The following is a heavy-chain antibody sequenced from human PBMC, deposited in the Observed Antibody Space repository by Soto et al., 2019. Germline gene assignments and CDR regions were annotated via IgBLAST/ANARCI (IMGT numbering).Heavy chain of an antibody. CDR2: IWPDGDIE. V-gene: IGHV3-33*06. D-gene: IGHD1-26*01. Sequence: QVQLVESGGGVVQPGRSLRLSCVASGFTFYNYGMHWVRQAPGKWLEWVAAIWPDGDIEHYPDSVKGRFTIARDNSRNTLYLQMNSLRAEDTAMYYCAKVGIVATTQMGWFDPWGQGTLVIVSS. J-gene: IGHJ5*02. CDR1: GFTFYNYG. CDR3: AKVGIVATTQMGWFDP.